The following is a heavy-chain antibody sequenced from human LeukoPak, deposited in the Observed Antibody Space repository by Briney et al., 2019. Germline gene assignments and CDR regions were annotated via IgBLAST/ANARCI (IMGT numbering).Heavy chain of an antibody. CDR2: IYYNGIT. CDR1: GGSIFSGDYY. D-gene: IGHD3-22*01. V-gene: IGHV4-30-4*01. J-gene: IGHJ5*02. Sequence: SETLSLTCTVSGGSIFSGDYYWSWIRQPPGKGLEWIGYIYYNGITYFNPSLESRVSMSVDTSKNQFSLNLSPVTAADSAVYYYARGDYNDGGGYLDRWGQGALVTVSS. CDR3: ARGDYNDGGGYLDR.